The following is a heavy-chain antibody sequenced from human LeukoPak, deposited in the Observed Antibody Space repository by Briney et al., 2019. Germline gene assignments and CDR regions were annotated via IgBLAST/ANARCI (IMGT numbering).Heavy chain of an antibody. CDR3: ARDQGLTAPPPYGLDV. CDR1: GGTFRSSA. CDR2: IIPALNIT. J-gene: IGHJ6*02. Sequence: SVKVSCKTSGGTFRSSAITWVRQAPGQGLEWMGRIIPALNITSYAQKFQGRVTITADTSTSTAYMELSSLRSEETAVYYCARDQGLTAPPPYGLDVWGQGTTVTVSS. V-gene: IGHV1-69*04. D-gene: IGHD5-18*01.